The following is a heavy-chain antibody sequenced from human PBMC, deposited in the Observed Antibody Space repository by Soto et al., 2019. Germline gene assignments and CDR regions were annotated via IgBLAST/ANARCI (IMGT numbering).Heavy chain of an antibody. D-gene: IGHD6-19*01. CDR3: ARGARLGSGWKGGFDY. Sequence: EVQLVESGGGLVKPGGSLRLSCAASGFTFSSYSMNWVRQAPGKGLEWVSSISSSSSYIYYADSVKGRFTISRDNAKNSLYLQMSSLRAEDTAVYYCARGARLGSGWKGGFDYWGQGTLVTVSS. CDR2: ISSSSSYI. J-gene: IGHJ4*02. CDR1: GFTFSSYS. V-gene: IGHV3-21*01.